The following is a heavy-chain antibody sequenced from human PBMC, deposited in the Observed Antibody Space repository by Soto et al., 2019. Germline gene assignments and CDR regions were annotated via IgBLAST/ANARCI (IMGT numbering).Heavy chain of an antibody. D-gene: IGHD4-17*01. Sequence: GGSLRLSCAASGFTFDIYALHWVRQAPGKGLEWVAVISFDGTKKYYSDSVKGRFTISRDNLKNTLYLQMNNLRVEDAALYFCAREDDYGYRYINYGLDVWGQGTTVTVSS. CDR1: GFTFDIYA. CDR2: ISFDGTKK. J-gene: IGHJ6*02. CDR3: AREDDYGYRYINYGLDV. V-gene: IGHV3-30-3*01.